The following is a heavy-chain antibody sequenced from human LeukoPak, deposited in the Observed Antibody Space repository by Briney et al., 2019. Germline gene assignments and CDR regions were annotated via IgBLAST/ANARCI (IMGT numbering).Heavy chain of an antibody. V-gene: IGHV1-69*13. D-gene: IGHD3-9*01. Sequence: SVKVSCKASGGTFSSYAISWVRQAPGQGLEWMGGIIPIFGTANYAQKFQGRVTITANESTSTAYMELSSLRSEDTAVYYCARRRDFGTPFDYWGQGTLVTVSS. CDR1: GGTFSSYA. J-gene: IGHJ4*02. CDR2: IIPIFGTA. CDR3: ARRRDFGTPFDY.